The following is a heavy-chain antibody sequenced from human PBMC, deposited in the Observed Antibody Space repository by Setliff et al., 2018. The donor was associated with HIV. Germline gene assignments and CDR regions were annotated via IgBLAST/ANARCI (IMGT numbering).Heavy chain of an antibody. Sequence: LSLICTVSGGSISSSSYYWGWIRQPPGKGLEWMGDIFHTGSSTYNPSLKSRVSLSVDTSKNQFSLRLSAVTAADTAVYYCASLTDYGGDSGSHWGQGTQVTVSS. CDR1: GGSISSSSYY. CDR2: IFHTGSS. J-gene: IGHJ4*02. V-gene: IGHV4-61*05. D-gene: IGHD4-17*01. CDR3: ASLTDYGGDSGSH.